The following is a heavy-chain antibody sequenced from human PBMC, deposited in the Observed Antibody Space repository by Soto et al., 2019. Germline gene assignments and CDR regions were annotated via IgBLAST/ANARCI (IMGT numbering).Heavy chain of an antibody. V-gene: IGHV3-23*01. J-gene: IGHJ4*02. CDR1: GFTFSSYA. CDR3: AKHEGTTKTVNFDY. CDR2: ISGSGGST. Sequence: GGSLRLSCAASGFTFSSYAMSWVRQAPGKGLEWVSAISGSGGSTYYADSVKGRFTISRENAKITLYLQMNSLRAEDTAVYYCAKHEGTTKTVNFDYWGQGTLVTVSS. D-gene: IGHD1-26*01.